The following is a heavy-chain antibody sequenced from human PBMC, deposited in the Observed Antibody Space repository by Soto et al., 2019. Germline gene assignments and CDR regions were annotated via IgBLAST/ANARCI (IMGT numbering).Heavy chain of an antibody. CDR1: GFTVSTNY. V-gene: IGHV3-23*04. J-gene: IGHJ4*02. CDR3: AKDPPTDVDF. CDR2: ISGSGGST. D-gene: IGHD3-3*01. Sequence: EVQLVESGGGLIQPGGSLRLSCAASGFTVSTNYMSWVRQAPGKGLEWVSVISGSGGSTYYADSVKGRFTISRDNSKNTLYLQMNSLRAEDTAVYYCAKDPPTDVDFWGQGTLVTVSS.